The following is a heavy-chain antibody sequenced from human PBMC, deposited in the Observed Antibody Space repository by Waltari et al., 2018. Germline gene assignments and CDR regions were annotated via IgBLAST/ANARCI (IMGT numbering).Heavy chain of an antibody. J-gene: IGHJ3*01. CDR3: ARAYSGSYET. CDR1: GFTFSSYW. Sequence: EVQLVESGGDLVQPGGSLRLSCAASGFTFSSYWMTWVRQAAGKGLEWVANIQRDGNGKYYADSVKGRFTSARDNAKNSLYLQMNSLRAEDTAVYYCARAYSGSYETWGQGTLVTVSS. D-gene: IGHD1-26*01. CDR2: IQRDGNGK. V-gene: IGHV3-7*01.